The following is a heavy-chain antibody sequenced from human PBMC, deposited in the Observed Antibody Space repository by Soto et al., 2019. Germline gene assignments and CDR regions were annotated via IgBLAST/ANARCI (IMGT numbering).Heavy chain of an antibody. J-gene: IGHJ3*02. Sequence: PGGSLRLSCAASGFTFSSYAMSWVRQAPGKGLEWVSAISGSGGSTYYADSVKGRFTISRDNSKSTLYLQMNSLRAEDTAVYYCAKGHRLAAAGYDAFDIWGQGTMVTVSS. CDR1: GFTFSSYA. CDR3: AKGHRLAAAGYDAFDI. V-gene: IGHV3-23*01. CDR2: ISGSGGST. D-gene: IGHD6-13*01.